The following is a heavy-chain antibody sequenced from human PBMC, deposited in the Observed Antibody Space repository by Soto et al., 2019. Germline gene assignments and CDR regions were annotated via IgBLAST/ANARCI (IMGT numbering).Heavy chain of an antibody. J-gene: IGHJ5*02. CDR3: SRDKYCSGGSCRKNWFDP. CDR2: IYDDGSA. CDR1: GGSISSSY. Sequence: SETLSLTCTVSGGSISSSYWSWIRQPPGKGLEWLAYIYDDGSANYNPALKSRATISLDMSKNQFSLKLTSVTAADTAVYYCSRDKYCSGGSCRKNWFDPWGQGTLVTVSS. V-gene: IGHV4-59*01. D-gene: IGHD2-15*01.